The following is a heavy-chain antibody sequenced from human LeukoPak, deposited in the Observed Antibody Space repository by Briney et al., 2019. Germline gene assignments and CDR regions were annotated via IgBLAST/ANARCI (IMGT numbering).Heavy chain of an antibody. V-gene: IGHV4-59*08. CDR1: GASISGYY. Sequence: PSETLSLTCTVSGASISGYYWSWIRQPPGKGLEWIGYIYYRGNTNYNPSLRSRVTISVDTSKNQFSLKLSSVTAADTAVYYCARHGQNYASSFDPWGQGTLVTVSS. D-gene: IGHD6-13*01. CDR2: IYYRGNT. J-gene: IGHJ5*02. CDR3: ARHGQNYASSFDP.